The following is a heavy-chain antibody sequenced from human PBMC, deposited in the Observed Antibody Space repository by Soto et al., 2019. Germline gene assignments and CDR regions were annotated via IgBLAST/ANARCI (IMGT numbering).Heavy chain of an antibody. CDR2: IYHSGST. J-gene: IGHJ6*02. CDR1: GGSISSGGYS. D-gene: IGHD2-2*01. CDR3: ASISTSYYYGMDV. Sequence: QLQLQESGSGLVKPSQTLSLTCAVSGGSISSGGYSWSWIRQPPGKGLEWIGYIYHSGSTYYNPSLKSRGTRSVDSSKNQFSLKLSSVTAADTAVYYCASISTSYYYGMDVWGQGTTVTVSS. V-gene: IGHV4-30-2*01.